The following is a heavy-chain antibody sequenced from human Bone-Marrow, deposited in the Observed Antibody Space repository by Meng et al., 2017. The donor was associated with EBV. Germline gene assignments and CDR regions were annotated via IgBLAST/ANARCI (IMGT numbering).Heavy chain of an antibody. CDR3: AHRRSDSGWFGY. J-gene: IGHJ4*02. CDR1: GFSLSTSGMG. CDR2: IYWDDET. V-gene: IGHV2-5*02. D-gene: IGHD6-19*01. Sequence: QITLKESGPTAINPTQTLTLTCTLSGFSLSTSGMGVAWIRQPPGKALEWLALIYWDDETRYSPALKNRLTVTKDSSKNQVVFRMANLDPADTATYYCAHRRSDSGWFGYWGQGTLVTVSS.